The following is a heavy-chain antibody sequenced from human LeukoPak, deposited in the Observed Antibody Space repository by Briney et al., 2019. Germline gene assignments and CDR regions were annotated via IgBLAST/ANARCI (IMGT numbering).Heavy chain of an antibody. CDR2: IIPIFGTP. Sequence: ASVKVSCKASGGTFSSYAISWVRQAPGQGLEWMGGIIPIFGTPNYAQKFQGRVTITAEKSTSTTYMELSSLRSEDTAVYYCARDFRPPNAGSGNYERMFDPWGQGTLVTVSS. V-gene: IGHV1-69*06. CDR1: GGTFSSYA. J-gene: IGHJ5*02. CDR3: ARDFRPPNAGSGNYERMFDP. D-gene: IGHD3-10*01.